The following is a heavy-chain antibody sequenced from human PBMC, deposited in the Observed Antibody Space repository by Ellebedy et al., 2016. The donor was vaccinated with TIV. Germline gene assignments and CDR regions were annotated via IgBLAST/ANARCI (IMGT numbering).Heavy chain of an antibody. J-gene: IGHJ6*02. D-gene: IGHD6-13*01. CDR2: IRSKANSYAT. V-gene: IGHV3-73*01. CDR3: TRRLFGGSSSWYANYYYGMDV. CDR1: GFTFSGSA. Sequence: GESLKISCAASGFTFSGSAMHWVRQASGKGLEWVGRIRSKANSYATAYAASVKGRFTISRDDSKNTAYLQMNSLKTEDTAVYYCTRRLFGGSSSWYANYYYGMDVWGQGTTVTVSS.